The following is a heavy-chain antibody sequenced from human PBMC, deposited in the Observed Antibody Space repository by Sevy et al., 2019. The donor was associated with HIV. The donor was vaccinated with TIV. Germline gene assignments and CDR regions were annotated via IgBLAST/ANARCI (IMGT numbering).Heavy chain of an antibody. CDR2: ISPHNGDT. CDR1: GYSFTTYS. D-gene: IGHD2-15*01. V-gene: IGHV1-18*01. J-gene: IGHJ4*02. CDR3: VRAYCSGGSCYSLAY. Sequence: ASVKVSCKASGYSFTTYSITWLRQAPGQGLEWMGWISPHNGDTNYVQNLQGRVTMITDTSTSTAYMELRSLRSDDTAVYYCVRAYCSGGSCYSLAYWGQGTRVTVSS.